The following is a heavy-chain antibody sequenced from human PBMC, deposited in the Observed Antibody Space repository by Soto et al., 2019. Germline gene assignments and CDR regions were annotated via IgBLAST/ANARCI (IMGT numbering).Heavy chain of an antibody. Sequence: SEKLSLTCTVSGDSISSNSYYGAWIRQPPGKGLEWIGNIYYSGTTYYNPSLKSRVTISVDTSKNQFSLKLSSVTAADTAVYYCARHKGGYYSGVDVWGQGTTVT. CDR1: GDSISSNSYY. CDR3: ARHKGGYYSGVDV. J-gene: IGHJ6*02. V-gene: IGHV4-39*01. CDR2: IYYSGTT. D-gene: IGHD3-16*01.